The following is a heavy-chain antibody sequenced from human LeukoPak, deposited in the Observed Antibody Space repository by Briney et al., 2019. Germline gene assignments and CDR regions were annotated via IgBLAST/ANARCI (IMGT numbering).Heavy chain of an antibody. V-gene: IGHV4-30-2*01. D-gene: IGHD5-12*01. CDR1: GGSISSGGYS. CDR3: ARTGYSGYDHGFDP. J-gene: IGHJ5*02. CDR2: IYHSGST. Sequence: SETLSLTCAVSGGSISSGGYSWSWIRQPPGKGLEWIGYIYHSGSTYYNPSLKSRVTISVDRSKNQFSLKLSSVTAADTAVYYCARTGYSGYDHGFDPWGQGTLVTVSS.